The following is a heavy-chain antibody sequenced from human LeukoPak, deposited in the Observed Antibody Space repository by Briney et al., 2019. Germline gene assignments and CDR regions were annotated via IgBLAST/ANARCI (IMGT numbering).Heavy chain of an antibody. Sequence: SETLSLTCTVSGGSISSGGYYWSWIRQHPGKGLEWIGYIYYSGSAYYNPSLKSRVTISVDTSKNQFSLKLSSVTAADTAVYYCASGSGGSCYYWGQGTLVTVSS. J-gene: IGHJ4*02. D-gene: IGHD2-15*01. V-gene: IGHV4-31*03. CDR1: GGSISSGGYY. CDR3: ASGSGGSCYY. CDR2: IYYSGSA.